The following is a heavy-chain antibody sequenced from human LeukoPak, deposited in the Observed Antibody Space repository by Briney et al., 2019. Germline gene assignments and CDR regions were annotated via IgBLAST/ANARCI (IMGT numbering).Heavy chain of an antibody. CDR1: GFRFTNYW. V-gene: IGHV5-51*01. CDR2: IYPGDSGT. D-gene: IGHD2-2*02. J-gene: IGHJ4*02. Sequence: GESLRISCKGSGFRFTNYWIGWVRQMPGKGLEWMGIIYPGDSGTRYSPSFQGQVTISADKSISTAYLQWSSLKASDTAMYYCAIGGDSTTSCYRCLNYWGQGTLVTVSS. CDR3: AIGGDSTTSCYRCLNY.